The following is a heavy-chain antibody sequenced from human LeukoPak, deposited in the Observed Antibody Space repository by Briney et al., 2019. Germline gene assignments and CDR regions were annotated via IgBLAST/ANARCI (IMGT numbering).Heavy chain of an antibody. Sequence: GGSLRLSCAASGFTFSSYSMNWVRQAPGKGLEWVSSISSSSSYIYYADSVKGRFTISRDNAKNSLYLQMNSLRAEDTAVYYCARGGGYCSGGSCYSPQNGMDVWGQGTTVTVSS. D-gene: IGHD2-15*01. CDR1: GFTFSSYS. J-gene: IGHJ6*02. V-gene: IGHV3-21*01. CDR2: ISSSSSYI. CDR3: ARGGGYCSGGSCYSPQNGMDV.